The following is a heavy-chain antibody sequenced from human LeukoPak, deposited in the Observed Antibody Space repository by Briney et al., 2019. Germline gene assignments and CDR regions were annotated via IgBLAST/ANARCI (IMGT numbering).Heavy chain of an antibody. CDR1: GFTFSSYG. Sequence: GGSLRLSCAASGFTFSSYGMSWVRQAPGKGLEWVSAISGSGGSTYYADSVKGRFTISRDNSENTLYLQMNSLRAEDAAVYYCAKDLRPSTRLFDYWGQGTLVTVSS. D-gene: IGHD3-16*01. V-gene: IGHV3-23*01. CDR3: AKDLRPSTRLFDY. J-gene: IGHJ4*02. CDR2: ISGSGGST.